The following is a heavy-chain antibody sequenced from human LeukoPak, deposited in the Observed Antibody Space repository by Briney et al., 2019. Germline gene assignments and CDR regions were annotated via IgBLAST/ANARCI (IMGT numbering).Heavy chain of an antibody. V-gene: IGHV4-38-2*02. J-gene: IGHJ4*02. CDR3: ARLGYCSGGSCYSVVY. Sequence: PSETLSLTCTVSGYSISSGYYWGWIRQPPGKGLEWIGSIYHSGSTYYNPSLKSRVTISVDTSKNQFSLKLSSVTAADTAVYYCARLGYCSGGSCYSVVYWGQGTLVTVSS. CDR1: GYSISSGYY. D-gene: IGHD2-15*01. CDR2: IYHSGST.